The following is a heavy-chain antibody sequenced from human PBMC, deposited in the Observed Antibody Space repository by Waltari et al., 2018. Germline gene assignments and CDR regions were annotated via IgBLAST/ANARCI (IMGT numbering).Heavy chain of an antibody. V-gene: IGHV4-39*01. CDR3: ASLLTGD. CDR2: IYYNGNT. CDR1: GGAITTTNYY. J-gene: IGHJ4*02. Sequence: QLQVQESGPGLVKPSETLSLTCTVSGGAITTTNYYWGWIRQPPGKGLEWFGSIYYNGNTYYNPSLKSRVTISADTSKNQFSLNLNSVTAADTAVYYCASLLTGDWGQGVLVTVSS. D-gene: IGHD3-9*01.